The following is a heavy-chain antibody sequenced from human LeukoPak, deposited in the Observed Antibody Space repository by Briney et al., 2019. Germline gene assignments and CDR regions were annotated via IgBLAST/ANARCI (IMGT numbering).Heavy chain of an antibody. CDR1: GFTFSSYG. CDR2: ISYDGSNK. D-gene: IGHD1-26*01. CDR3: SKARIVGPPTPLRF. Sequence: GRSLRLSCAVSGFTFSSYGMHWVRQAPGKGLEWVAVISYDGSNKYYADSVKGRFTISRDNSKNTLYLQMNSLRAEDTAVYYCSKARIVGPPTPLRFWGQGTLVTVSS. V-gene: IGHV3-30*18. J-gene: IGHJ4*02.